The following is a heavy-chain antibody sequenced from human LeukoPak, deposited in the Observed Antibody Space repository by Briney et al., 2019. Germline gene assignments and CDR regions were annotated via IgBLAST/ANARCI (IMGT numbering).Heavy chain of an antibody. V-gene: IGHV3-30*04. J-gene: IGHJ3*02. Sequence: PGRSLRLSCAASGFTFSSYAMHWVRQAPGKGLEWVAVISYDGSNKYYADSVKGRFTISRDNSKNTLYLQMNSLRAEDTAVYYCARDVGIAVAGDAFDIWGQGTMVTVSS. CDR1: GFTFSSYA. CDR2: ISYDGSNK. D-gene: IGHD6-19*01. CDR3: ARDVGIAVAGDAFDI.